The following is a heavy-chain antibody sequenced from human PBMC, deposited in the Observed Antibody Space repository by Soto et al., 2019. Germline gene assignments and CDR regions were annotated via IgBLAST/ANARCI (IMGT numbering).Heavy chain of an antibody. CDR2: ISGSGGST. D-gene: IGHD2-2*01. CDR1: GFTFSSYA. Sequence: GGSLRLSCAASGFTFSSYAMSWVRQAPGKGLEWVSAISGSGGSTYYADSVKGRFTISRDNSKNTLYLQMNSLRAEDTAVYYCATQGVVVPAHDPNYFDYWGQGTLVTVSS. V-gene: IGHV3-23*01. J-gene: IGHJ4*02. CDR3: ATQGVVVPAHDPNYFDY.